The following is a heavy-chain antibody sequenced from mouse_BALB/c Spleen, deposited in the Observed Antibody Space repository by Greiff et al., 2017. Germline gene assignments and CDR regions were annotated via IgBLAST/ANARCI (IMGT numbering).Heavy chain of an antibody. CDR2: ISCGGSYT. V-gene: IGHV5-6*01. J-gene: IGHJ4*01. CDR1: GFTFSSYG. CDR3: TRDGTTAYYYAMDY. D-gene: IGHD1-2*01. Sequence: EVQRVESGGDLVKPGGSLKLSCAASGFTFSSYGMSWVRQTPDKRLEWVATISCGGSYTYYPDSVKGRFTISRDNAKNTLYLQMSSLKSEDTAMYYCTRDGTTAYYYAMDYWGQGTSVTVSS.